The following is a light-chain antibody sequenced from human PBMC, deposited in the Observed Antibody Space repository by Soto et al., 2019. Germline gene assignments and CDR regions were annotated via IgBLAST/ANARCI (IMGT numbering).Light chain of an antibody. CDR1: QSVSSW. V-gene: IGKV1-5*01. J-gene: IGKJ1*01. CDR3: QQYISFPKT. CDR2: DAS. Sequence: DIQMTQSPPTLPAFVGDTVTITCRASQSVSSWLAWYQQKPGTAPNLLIYDASSLASGVPSRFSGSGSGTKFTLTIRSLQPDDFATYYCQQYISFPKTFGQGTRWISN.